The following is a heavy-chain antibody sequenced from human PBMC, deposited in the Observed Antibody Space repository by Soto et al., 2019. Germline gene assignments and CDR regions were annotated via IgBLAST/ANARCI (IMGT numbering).Heavy chain of an antibody. CDR1: GYTLTELS. CDR3: ATADYGDYSYDY. V-gene: IGHV1-24*01. J-gene: IGHJ4*02. D-gene: IGHD4-17*01. Sequence: VKVSCQVSGYTLTELSMHWVRQAPGKGLEWMGGFDPEDGETIYAQKFQGRVTMTEDTSTDTAYMELSSLRSEDTAVYYCATADYGDYSYDYWGQGTLVTVSS. CDR2: FDPEDGET.